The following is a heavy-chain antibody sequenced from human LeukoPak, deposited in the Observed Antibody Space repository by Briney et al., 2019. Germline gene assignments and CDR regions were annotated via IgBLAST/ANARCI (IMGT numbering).Heavy chain of an antibody. CDR3: ARRTLCCGERFDP. D-gene: IGHD3-16*01. J-gene: IGHJ5*02. V-gene: IGHV4-59*08. CDR1: GGSINNYY. CDR2: IYSSGST. Sequence: PSETLSLTCTVSGGSINNYYWSWIRQPPGKGLEWIGYIYSSGSTNYNPSLKSRVIISVDTSKNQFSLKLSSVTAADTGVYYCARRTLCCGERFDPWGQGTLVTVSS.